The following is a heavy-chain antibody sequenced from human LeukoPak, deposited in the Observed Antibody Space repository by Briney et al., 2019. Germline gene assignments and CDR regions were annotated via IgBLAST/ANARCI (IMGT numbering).Heavy chain of an antibody. D-gene: IGHD4-23*01. J-gene: IGHJ3*02. CDR3: ARSPLGGNSGDAFAI. Sequence: GASVKVSCKASGYTFTSYYMHWVRQAPGQGLELMGIINPSGGSTSYAQKFQGRVTMTRDTSTSTVYMELSSLRSEDTAVYYCARSPLGGNSGDAFAIWGQGTMVTVSS. V-gene: IGHV1-46*01. CDR1: GYTFTSYY. CDR2: INPSGGST.